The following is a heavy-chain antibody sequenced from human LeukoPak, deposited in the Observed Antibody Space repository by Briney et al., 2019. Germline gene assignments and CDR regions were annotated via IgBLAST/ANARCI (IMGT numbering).Heavy chain of an antibody. CDR3: ARQFLWFGGGYYFDY. CDR1: GFTFSSYG. CDR2: IKQDGSEK. D-gene: IGHD3-10*01. V-gene: IGHV3-7*01. Sequence: PGGTLRLSCAASGFTFSSYGMSWVRQAPGKVLEWVANIKQDGSEKYYVDSVKGRFTISRDNAKNSLYLQMNSLRAEDTAVYYCARQFLWFGGGYYFDYWGQGTLVTVSS. J-gene: IGHJ4*02.